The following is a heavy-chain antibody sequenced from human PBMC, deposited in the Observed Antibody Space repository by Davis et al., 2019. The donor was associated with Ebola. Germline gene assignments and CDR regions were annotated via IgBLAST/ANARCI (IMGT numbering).Heavy chain of an antibody. CDR3: ARGQVGTAMGLYDY. V-gene: IGHV3-11*04. CDR2: ISSSGSTI. D-gene: IGHD5-18*01. J-gene: IGHJ4*02. Sequence: GESLKISCAASGFTFSDYYMSWIRQAPGKGLEWVSYISSSGSTIYYADSVKGRFTISRDNSKDTLYLQMNSLRAEDTAVYYCARGQVGTAMGLYDYWGQGTLVTVSS. CDR1: GFTFSDYY.